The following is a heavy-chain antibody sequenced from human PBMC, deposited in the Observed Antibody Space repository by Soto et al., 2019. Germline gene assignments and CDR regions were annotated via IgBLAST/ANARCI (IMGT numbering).Heavy chain of an antibody. CDR3: ARGLILWFGELSRRGGYYYYMGV. CDR2: INDSGNI. Sequence: QVQLQQWGAGLLKPSETLSLTCAVYGGSFSGYQWSWIRQTPGKGLEWIGEINDSGNINYNPSLKSRVPILLDTPKKQISLKLSSVTAADTAVYFCARGLILWFGELSRRGGYYYYMGVWGKGTTVTVSS. J-gene: IGHJ6*03. V-gene: IGHV4-34*01. D-gene: IGHD3-10*01. CDR1: GGSFSGYQ.